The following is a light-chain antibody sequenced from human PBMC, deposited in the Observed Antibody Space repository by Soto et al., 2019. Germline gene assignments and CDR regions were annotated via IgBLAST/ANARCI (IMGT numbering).Light chain of an antibody. V-gene: IGKV3-20*01. CDR3: QQYGGSPQT. CDR1: QSVSNY. CDR2: GAS. Sequence: EIVLTQSPGTLSLSPGERATLSCRASQSVSNYLAWYQPKPGQAPRLLIYGASRRATVIPDRFSGSGSGTDFPLTISRLEPEDFAVYYCQQYGGSPQTFGQGTNVEIK. J-gene: IGKJ1*01.